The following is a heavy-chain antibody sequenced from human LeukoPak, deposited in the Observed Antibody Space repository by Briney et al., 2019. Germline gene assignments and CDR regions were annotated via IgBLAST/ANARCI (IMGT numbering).Heavy chain of an antibody. CDR2: INHSGST. D-gene: IGHD3-22*01. CDR1: GGSFSGYY. CDR3: AREGVESSGYPYYFDY. V-gene: IGHV4-34*01. Sequence: SETLSLTCAVYGGSFSGYYWSWIHQPPGKGLEWIGEINHSGSTNYNPSLKSRVTISVDTSKNQFSLKLSSVTAADTAVYYCAREGVESSGYPYYFDYWGQGTLVTVSS. J-gene: IGHJ4*02.